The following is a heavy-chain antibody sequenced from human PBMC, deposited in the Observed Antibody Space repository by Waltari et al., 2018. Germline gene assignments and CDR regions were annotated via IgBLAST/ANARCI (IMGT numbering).Heavy chain of an antibody. J-gene: IGHJ4*02. V-gene: IGHV3-48*01. CDR2: ISSSSSTI. Sequence: EVQLVESGGGLVQPGGSLRLSCAASDFTFSSYSMTRVRQAPGKGLEWVSYISSSSSTIYYADSVKGRFTISRDNAKNSLYLQMNSLRAEDTAVYYCARDSSLGVTSYNFDYWGQGTLVTVSS. CDR3: ARDSSLGVTSYNFDY. D-gene: IGHD3-16*01. CDR1: DFTFSSYS.